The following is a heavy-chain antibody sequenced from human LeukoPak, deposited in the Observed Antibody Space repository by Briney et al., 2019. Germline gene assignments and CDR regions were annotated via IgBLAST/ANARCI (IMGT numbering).Heavy chain of an antibody. D-gene: IGHD4-17*01. CDR2: IYYSGTT. V-gene: IGHV4-59*01. Sequence: PSETLSLTCTVSGGSISYYYWSWIRQSPGKGLEWIGYIYYSGTTNYNPSLKSRVTISVDTSKNQFSLQLRSVTATDTAVYYCAREDPQTTVPEGMDVWGQGTTVTVSS. CDR1: GGSISYYY. J-gene: IGHJ6*02. CDR3: AREDPQTTVPEGMDV.